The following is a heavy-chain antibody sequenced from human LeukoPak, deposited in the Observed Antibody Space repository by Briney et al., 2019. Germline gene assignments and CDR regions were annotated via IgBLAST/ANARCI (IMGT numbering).Heavy chain of an antibody. CDR1: GVTFSVYW. V-gene: IGHV3-74*01. Sequence: GGSLRLSCAASGVTFSVYWIHWVRQSPEKGLVWVSSINTDGSITDYADSVKGRFTISRDNAKNTVYLQMNSLRAEDTAVYYCSTSYFCWGQGTLVTVSS. CDR3: STSYFC. CDR2: INTDGSIT. J-gene: IGHJ4*02. D-gene: IGHD2/OR15-2a*01.